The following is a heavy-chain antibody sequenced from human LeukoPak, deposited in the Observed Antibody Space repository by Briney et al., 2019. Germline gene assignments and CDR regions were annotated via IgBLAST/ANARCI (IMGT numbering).Heavy chain of an antibody. CDR1: GGSISSYY. CDR3: ARDSIAAARAHAFDI. V-gene: IGHV4-59*01. CDR2: IYYSGST. J-gene: IGHJ3*02. D-gene: IGHD6-13*01. Sequence: SETLSLTCTVSGGSISSYYWGWIRQPPGKGLEWIGYIYYSGSTNYNPSLKSRVTISVDTSKNQLSLKLSSVTAADTAVYYCARDSIAAARAHAFDIWGQGTMVTVSS.